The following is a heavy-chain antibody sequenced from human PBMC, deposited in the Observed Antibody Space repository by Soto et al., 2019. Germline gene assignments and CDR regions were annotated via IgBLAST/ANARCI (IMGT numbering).Heavy chain of an antibody. Sequence: SETLSLTCTVSGGSISSGDYYWSWIRQPPGKGLEWIGYIYYSGSTYYNPSLKSRVTISVDTSKNQFSLKLSSVTAADTAVYYCARGGVVVVPAANGAGGMDVWGQGTTVTVSS. V-gene: IGHV4-30-4*01. CDR3: ARGGVVVVPAANGAGGMDV. CDR2: IYYSGST. J-gene: IGHJ6*02. D-gene: IGHD2-2*01. CDR1: GGSISSGDYY.